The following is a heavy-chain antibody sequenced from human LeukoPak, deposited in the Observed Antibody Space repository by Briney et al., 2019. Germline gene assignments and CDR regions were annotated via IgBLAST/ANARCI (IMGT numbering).Heavy chain of an antibody. D-gene: IGHD3-16*02. CDR3: ARRRYDYVWGSYRRYYFDY. CDR2: IYYRGSI. V-gene: IGHV4-59*08. CDR1: GGSISSYY. J-gene: IGHJ4*02. Sequence: SETLSLTCTVSGGSISSYYWSWIREPPGKGLEGIGYIYYRGSINYNSSLKSRVTISVDTSKNQFSLKLSSVTAADTAVYYCARRRYDYVWGSYRRYYFDYWGQGTLVTVSS.